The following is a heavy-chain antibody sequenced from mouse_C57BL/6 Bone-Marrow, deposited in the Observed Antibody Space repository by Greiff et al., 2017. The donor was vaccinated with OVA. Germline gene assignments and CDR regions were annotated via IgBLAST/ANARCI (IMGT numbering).Heavy chain of an antibody. V-gene: IGHV1-64*01. CDR3: DGGTVVPHAMDY. J-gene: IGHJ4*01. CDR2: IHPNSGST. Sequence: VQLQQPGAELVKPGASVKLSCKASGYTFTSYWMHWVKQRPGQGLEWIGMIHPNSGSTNYNEKFKSKATLTVDKSSSTAYMQLSSLTSEDSAVYYCDGGTVVPHAMDYWGQGTSVTVSS. D-gene: IGHD1-1*01. CDR1: GYTFTSYW.